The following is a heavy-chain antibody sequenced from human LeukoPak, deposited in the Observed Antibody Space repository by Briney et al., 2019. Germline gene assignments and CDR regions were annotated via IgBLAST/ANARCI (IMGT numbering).Heavy chain of an antibody. CDR3: ARGQYGSGSYYNGEDY. V-gene: IGHV1-8*03. CDR2: MYPNSGNT. CDR1: GYTFTSYD. J-gene: IGHJ4*02. D-gene: IGHD3-10*01. Sequence: ASVKVSCKASGYTFTSYDINWVRQATGQGLEWMGWMYPNSGNTGYAQKFQGRVTITRNTSISTAYMELSSLRSEDTAVYYCARGQYGSGSYYNGEDYWGQGTLVTVSS.